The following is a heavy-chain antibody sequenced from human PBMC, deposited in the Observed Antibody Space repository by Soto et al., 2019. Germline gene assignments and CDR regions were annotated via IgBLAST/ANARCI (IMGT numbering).Heavy chain of an antibody. CDR3: AALYSSSSPHPP. Sequence: ASVKVSCKASGFTFTSSAVQWVRQARGQRLEWIGWIVVGSGNTNYAQKFQERVTITRDMSTSTAYMELSSLRSEDTAVYYCAALYSSSSPHPPWGQGTLVTVSS. CDR1: GFTFTSSA. V-gene: IGHV1-58*01. D-gene: IGHD6-6*01. J-gene: IGHJ4*02. CDR2: IVVGSGNT.